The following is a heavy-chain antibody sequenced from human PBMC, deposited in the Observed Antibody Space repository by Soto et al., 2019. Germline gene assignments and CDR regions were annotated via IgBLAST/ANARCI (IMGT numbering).Heavy chain of an antibody. Sequence: GGSLRLSCAASGFTVSSNYMSWVRQAPGKGLEWVSVIYSGGSTYYADSVKGRFTISRDNSKNTLYLQMNSLRAEDTAVYYCATASGCSSTSCYGVRTYYMDVWGKGTTVTVSS. CDR2: IYSGGST. CDR1: GFTVSSNY. D-gene: IGHD2-2*01. V-gene: IGHV3-66*01. CDR3: ATASGCSSTSCYGVRTYYMDV. J-gene: IGHJ6*03.